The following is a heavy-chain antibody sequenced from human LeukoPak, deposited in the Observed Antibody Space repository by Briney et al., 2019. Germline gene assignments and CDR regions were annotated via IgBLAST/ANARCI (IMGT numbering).Heavy chain of an antibody. CDR3: ARAGPSSSWHQFDY. CDR1: EFTFSTYW. CDR2: IYSGGGT. D-gene: IGHD6-13*01. V-gene: IGHV3-66*01. Sequence: GGSLRLSCAASEFTFSTYWMSWVRQAPGKGLEWVSVIYSGGGTYYADSVKGRFTISRDNSKNTLYLQMNRLRAEDTAVYYCARAGPSSSWHQFDYWGQGTLVTVSS. J-gene: IGHJ4*02.